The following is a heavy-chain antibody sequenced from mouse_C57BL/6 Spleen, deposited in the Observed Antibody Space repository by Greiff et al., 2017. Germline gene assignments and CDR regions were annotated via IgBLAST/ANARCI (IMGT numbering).Heavy chain of an antibody. CDR3: ARNGGRNYFGD. V-gene: IGHV1-54*01. D-gene: IGHD3-3*01. Sequence: QVQLQQSGAELVRPGTSVKVSCKASGYAFTNYLIEWVKQRPGQGLEWIGVINPGSGGTNYNEKFKGKATLTADKSSSTAYMQLSSLTSEDSAVYFCARNGGRNYFGDWGQGTTLTVSS. CDR2: INPGSGGT. CDR1: GYAFTNYL. J-gene: IGHJ2*01.